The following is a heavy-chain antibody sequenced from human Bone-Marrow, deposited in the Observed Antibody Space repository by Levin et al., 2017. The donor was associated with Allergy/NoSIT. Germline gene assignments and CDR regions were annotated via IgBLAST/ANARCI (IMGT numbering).Heavy chain of an antibody. J-gene: IGHJ3*02. Sequence: PGGSLRLSCAASGFTFSSYAMSWVRQAPGKGLEWVSAISGSGGSTYYADSVKGRFTISRDNSKNTLYLQMNSLRAEDTAVYYCAKVPPMIVVVTLCFDSWGQGTMVTVSS. CDR1: GFTFSSYA. CDR3: AKVPPMIVVVTLCFDS. CDR2: ISGSGGST. D-gene: IGHD3-22*01. V-gene: IGHV3-23*01.